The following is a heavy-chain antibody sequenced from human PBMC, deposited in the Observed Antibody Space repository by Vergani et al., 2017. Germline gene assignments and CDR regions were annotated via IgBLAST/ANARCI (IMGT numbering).Heavy chain of an antibody. CDR3: ARGGYYYDSSGYYSPLPFDY. D-gene: IGHD3-22*01. J-gene: IGHJ4*02. CDR1: GGTFSSYA. CDR2: IIPIFGTA. V-gene: IGHV1-69*01. Sequence: QVQLVQSGAEVKKPGSSVKVSCKASGGTFSSYAISWVRQAPGQGLEWMGGIIPIFGTANYAQKFQGRVTITADESTSTAYMELSSLRSEDTAVYYCARGGYYYDSSGYYSPLPFDYWGQGTLVTVSS.